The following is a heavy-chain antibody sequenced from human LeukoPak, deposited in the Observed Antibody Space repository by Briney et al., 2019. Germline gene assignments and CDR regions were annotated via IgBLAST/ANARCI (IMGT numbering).Heavy chain of an antibody. CDR3: ARDLNWGLDY. Sequence: PGGSLRLSCAASGFTFSSYSMNWVRQAPGKGLEWVSYVSSSGTTMYYPDSVRGRFTISRDSAKNSLYLQMNSLRAEDTAVYYCARDLNWGLDYWGQGTLVTVSS. J-gene: IGHJ4*02. D-gene: IGHD7-27*01. V-gene: IGHV3-48*04. CDR1: GFTFSSYS. CDR2: VSSSGTTM.